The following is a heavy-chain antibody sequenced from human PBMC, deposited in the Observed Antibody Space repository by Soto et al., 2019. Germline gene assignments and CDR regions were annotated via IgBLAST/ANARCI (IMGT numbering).Heavy chain of an antibody. J-gene: IGHJ4*02. V-gene: IGHV4-30-2*01. CDR2: IYHSGST. CDR1: GGSISSGGYS. Sequence: SETLSLTCAVSGGSISSGGYSWSWIRQPPGKGLEWIGYIYHSGSTYYNPSLKSQVTISVDRSKNQFSLKLSSVTAADTAVYYCASQKLDVPAYFDYWGQGTLVTVSS. CDR3: ASQKLDVPAYFDY. D-gene: IGHD6-13*01.